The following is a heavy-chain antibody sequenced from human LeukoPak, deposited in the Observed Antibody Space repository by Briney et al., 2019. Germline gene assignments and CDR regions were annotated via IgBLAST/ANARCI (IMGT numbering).Heavy chain of an antibody. J-gene: IGHJ1*01. CDR3: ARESAEYFQH. CDR1: GGSISSYY. V-gene: IGHV4-59*01. CDR2: IYYSGST. Sequence: NPSETLSLTCTVSGGSISSYYWSWIRQPPGKGLEWIGYIYYSGSTNYNPSLKSRVTISVDTSKNQFSLKLSSVTAADTAVYYCARESAEYFQHWGQGTLVTVSS.